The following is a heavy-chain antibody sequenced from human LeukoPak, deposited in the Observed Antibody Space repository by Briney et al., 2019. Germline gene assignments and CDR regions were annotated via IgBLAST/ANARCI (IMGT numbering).Heavy chain of an antibody. Sequence: SVKVSCKASGGTFSSYAISWVRQAPGQGLEWMGGIIPIFGTANYAQKLQGRVTMTTDTSTSTAYMELRSLRSDDTAVYYCARLFIAVAVLGYWGQGTLVTVSS. CDR1: GGTFSSYA. J-gene: IGHJ4*02. CDR2: IIPIFGTA. D-gene: IGHD6-19*01. CDR3: ARLFIAVAVLGY. V-gene: IGHV1-69*05.